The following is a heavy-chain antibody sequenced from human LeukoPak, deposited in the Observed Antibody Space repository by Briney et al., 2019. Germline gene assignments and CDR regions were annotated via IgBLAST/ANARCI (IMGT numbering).Heavy chain of an antibody. Sequence: GASVKVSCKTSGYTFPSYTMHWLRQAPGQSPEWMGSINGYNGNTRYSEKFQDRVTFTRNTSASSVYMELSSPRFEDTAVYYCARSSSGTYHYWGQGTLVTVSS. D-gene: IGHD3-10*01. CDR1: GYTFPSYT. CDR2: INGYNGNT. CDR3: ARSSSGTYHY. J-gene: IGHJ4*02. V-gene: IGHV1-3*01.